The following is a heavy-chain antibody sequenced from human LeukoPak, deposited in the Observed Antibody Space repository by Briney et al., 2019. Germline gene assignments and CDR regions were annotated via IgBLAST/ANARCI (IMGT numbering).Heavy chain of an antibody. CDR2: ISYDTNIK. CDR3: AKVITYDSSGYYRHPDY. CDR1: GFTFRSYG. Sequence: GRSLRLSCAASGFTFRSYGMHWVRQAPGKGLEWVAVISYDTNIKSYADSVKGRFTISRDNSKNTLYLQMDSLRAEDTAVYYCAKVITYDSSGYYRHPDYWGQGTLVTVSS. V-gene: IGHV3-30*18. J-gene: IGHJ4*02. D-gene: IGHD3-22*01.